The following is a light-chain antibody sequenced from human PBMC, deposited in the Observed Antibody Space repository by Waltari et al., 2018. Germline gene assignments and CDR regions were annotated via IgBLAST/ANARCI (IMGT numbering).Light chain of an antibody. V-gene: IGLV1-51*02. CDR3: GTWDNTLSAV. J-gene: IGLJ2*01. CDR2: GND. Sequence: QSVLTQPPSVSAAPGQKVTISCPGSTSTIGNNYVSWYQQFPGAAPKVLIYGNDNRATGIPDRFSGSKSGTSATLDITGLQTGDEADYYCGTWDNTLSAVFGGGTKVTVL. CDR1: TSTIGNNY.